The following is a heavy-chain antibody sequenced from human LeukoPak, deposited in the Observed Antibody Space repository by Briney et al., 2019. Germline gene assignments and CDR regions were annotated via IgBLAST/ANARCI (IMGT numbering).Heavy chain of an antibody. D-gene: IGHD1-1*01. Sequence: GGSLRLSCAASGFTFDDYGMSWVRQAPGKGLEWVSSISGTSSYIYYADSVKGRFTISRDNAKNSLYLQMNRLRADDTAVYYCARELQLERLAFGKEGSAFDYWGQGTLVTVSS. CDR3: ARELQLERLAFGKEGSAFDY. J-gene: IGHJ4*02. V-gene: IGHV3-21*01. CDR2: ISGTSSYI. CDR1: GFTFDDYG.